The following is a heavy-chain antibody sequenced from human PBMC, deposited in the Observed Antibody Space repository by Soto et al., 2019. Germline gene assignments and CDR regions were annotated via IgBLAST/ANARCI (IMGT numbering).Heavy chain of an antibody. CDR2: IYWNDEK. CDR1: GFSLTTSGVG. V-gene: IGHV2-5*01. CDR3: AQRLRWMANLHY. D-gene: IGHD5-12*01. J-gene: IGHJ4*02. Sequence: DSGPTLVNPTQTLTLTCTFSGFSLTTSGVGVGWIRQPPGKALEWLALIYWNDEKRYSPSLKSRLTITKDTSRNQVVLTMTNMDPVDTATYYGAQRLRWMANLHYWGKGTLATVSS.